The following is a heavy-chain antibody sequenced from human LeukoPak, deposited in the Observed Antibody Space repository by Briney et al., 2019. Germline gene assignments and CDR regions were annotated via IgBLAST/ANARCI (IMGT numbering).Heavy chain of an antibody. Sequence: GGSLRLSCAASGFTFSSYAMNWVRQAPGKGLEWVTFIRYDGSNKYYADSVKGRFTISRDNSKNTLYLQMNSLRAEDTAVYYCVKSGTLYYYDSCGYEWGQGTLVTVSS. CDR3: VKSGTLYYYDSCGYE. D-gene: IGHD3-22*01. V-gene: IGHV3-30*02. CDR2: IRYDGSNK. J-gene: IGHJ4*02. CDR1: GFTFSSYA.